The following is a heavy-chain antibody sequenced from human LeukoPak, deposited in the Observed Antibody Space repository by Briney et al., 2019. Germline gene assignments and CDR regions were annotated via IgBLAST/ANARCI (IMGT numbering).Heavy chain of an antibody. CDR3: ARVTSYYSDTSDTDAFAI. Sequence: ASVKVSCKASGYTFTSHFMHWVRQAPGQGLEWMGIINPRGGSTSYTQKFQGRVAMTRDTSTSTVYTELSSLRSEDTAVYSCARVTSYYSDTSDTDAFAIWGQGTMVTVSS. CDR2: INPRGGST. CDR1: GYTFTSHF. V-gene: IGHV1-46*01. J-gene: IGHJ3*02. D-gene: IGHD3-22*01.